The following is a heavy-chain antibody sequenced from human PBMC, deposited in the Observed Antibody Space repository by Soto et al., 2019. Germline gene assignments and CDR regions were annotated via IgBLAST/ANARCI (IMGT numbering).Heavy chain of an antibody. Sequence: NPSETLSLTCAVSGYSISSGYYWGWIRQPPGKGLEWIGSIYHSGSTYYNPSLKSRVTISVDTSKNQFSLKLSSVTAADTAVYYCDVMFRLEGRYGMDVWGQGTTVTVSS. D-gene: IGHD1-1*01. J-gene: IGHJ6*02. CDR3: DVMFRLEGRYGMDV. CDR1: GYSISSGYY. CDR2: IYHSGST. V-gene: IGHV4-38-2*01.